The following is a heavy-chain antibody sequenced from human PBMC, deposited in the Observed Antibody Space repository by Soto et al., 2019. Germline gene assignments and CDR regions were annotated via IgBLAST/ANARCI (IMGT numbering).Heavy chain of an antibody. D-gene: IGHD3-10*01. CDR1: GFTISYSW. V-gene: IGHV3-74*01. Sequence: EVQLVESGGGLVQPGGSLRLSCAASGFTISYSWMHWVRQVPGKGLVWVSRINGDGSSIDYADSVKGRFTISRDNAKKILYLQMKSLRGDDTAVFYCARGLREFGAYYMDVWGKGTTVTVSS. CDR3: ARGLREFGAYYMDV. CDR2: INGDGSSI. J-gene: IGHJ6*03.